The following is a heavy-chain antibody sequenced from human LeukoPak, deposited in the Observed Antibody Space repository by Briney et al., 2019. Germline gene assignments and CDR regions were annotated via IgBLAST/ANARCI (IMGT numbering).Heavy chain of an antibody. CDR1: GFTVSSNY. CDR3: ARGQKYCSSTSCSGGYDP. D-gene: IGHD2-2*01. Sequence: PGGSLRLSCAASGFTVSSNYMSWARQAPGKGLEWVSVIYSGGSTYYADSVKGRFTISRDNSKNTLYLQMNSLRAEDTAVYYCARGQKYCSSTSCSGGYDPWGQGTLVTVSS. J-gene: IGHJ5*02. CDR2: IYSGGST. V-gene: IGHV3-66*01.